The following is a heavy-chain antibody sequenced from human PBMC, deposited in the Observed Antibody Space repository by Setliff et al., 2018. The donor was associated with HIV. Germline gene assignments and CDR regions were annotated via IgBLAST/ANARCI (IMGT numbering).Heavy chain of an antibody. Sequence: PGGSLRLSCAASGFTFSTYAMHWVRQATGKGLEWVSGIGTAGDTYYSGSVKGRITISRENAKNSLYLQMNSLRAGDTSVYYCARAKEISTYGLDYWGQGTLVTVSS. D-gene: IGHD2-2*01. J-gene: IGHJ4*02. CDR2: IGTAGDT. CDR1: GFTFSTYA. V-gene: IGHV3-13*01. CDR3: ARAKEISTYGLDY.